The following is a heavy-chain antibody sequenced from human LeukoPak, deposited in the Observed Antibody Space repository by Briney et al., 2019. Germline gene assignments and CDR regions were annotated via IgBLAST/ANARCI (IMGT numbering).Heavy chain of an antibody. V-gene: IGHV3-11*01. CDR2: ISGTSQTI. CDR1: GFTFGDYF. D-gene: IGHD3-10*01. Sequence: GGSLRLSCEGTGFTFGDYFMTWIRQAPGKGLEWLSYISGTSQTIHYADSVRGRFTVSRDNARQSLFLQMNSLRVDDTAVYYCSRRGWGSYSQDYWGQGTPVTVSA. J-gene: IGHJ4*02. CDR3: SRRGWGSYSQDY.